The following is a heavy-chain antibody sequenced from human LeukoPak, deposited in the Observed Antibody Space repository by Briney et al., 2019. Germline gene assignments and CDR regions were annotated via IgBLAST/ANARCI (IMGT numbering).Heavy chain of an antibody. CDR2: IYPDDSDT. Sequence: HGESLKISCKTSGYSFTTYWIGWVRQMPGTGLEWVGAIYPDDSDTRYSPSFQGQVVTSADRSIRTAYLQWNTLKTSDTAMYYCVRQRGASGTINHFDPWGQGTLVTVSS. CDR1: GYSFTTYW. J-gene: IGHJ5*02. D-gene: IGHD3-10*01. CDR3: VRQRGASGTINHFDP. V-gene: IGHV5-51*01.